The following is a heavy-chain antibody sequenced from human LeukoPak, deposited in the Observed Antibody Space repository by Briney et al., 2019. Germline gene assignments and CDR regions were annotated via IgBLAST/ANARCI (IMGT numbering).Heavy chain of an antibody. D-gene: IGHD6-6*01. Sequence: SETLSLTCTVSGGSISSYYWSWIRQPPGKGLEWIGYIYYSGSTNYNPSLKSRVTISADTSKNQFSLKLSSVTAADTAVYYCARGVGRRYYYYYMDVWGKGTTVTVSS. J-gene: IGHJ6*03. V-gene: IGHV4-59*01. CDR2: IYYSGST. CDR3: ARGVGRRYYYYYMDV. CDR1: GGSISSYY.